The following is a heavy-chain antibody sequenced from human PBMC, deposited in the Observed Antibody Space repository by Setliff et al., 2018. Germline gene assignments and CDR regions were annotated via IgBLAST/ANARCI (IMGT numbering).Heavy chain of an antibody. CDR2: IYPGDSDT. J-gene: IGHJ6*03. Sequence: GESLKISCQGLGYDFFGYWIAWVRQVPGKGPEWVGLIYPGDSDTRYSPSFQGQVTIAVDRSRVTAYLQWDSLKASDAATYYWARLAVRNTVYYYFTDVWGKGTSVTVSS. D-gene: IGHD2-2*02. CDR3: ARLAVRNTVYYYFTDV. V-gene: IGHV5-51*01. CDR1: GYDFFGYW.